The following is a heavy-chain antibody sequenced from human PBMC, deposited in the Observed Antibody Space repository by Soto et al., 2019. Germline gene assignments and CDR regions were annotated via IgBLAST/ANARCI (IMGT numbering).Heavy chain of an antibody. Sequence: SVKVSCKASGFTFTSSAVQWVRQARGQRLEWIGWIVVGSGNTNYAQKFQERVTITRDMSTSTAYMELSSLRSEDTAVYYCAATATSPAPYYYYGMDVWGQGTTVTV. CDR3: AATATSPAPYYYYGMDV. J-gene: IGHJ6*02. D-gene: IGHD2-15*01. CDR1: GFTFTSSA. V-gene: IGHV1-58*01. CDR2: IVVGSGNT.